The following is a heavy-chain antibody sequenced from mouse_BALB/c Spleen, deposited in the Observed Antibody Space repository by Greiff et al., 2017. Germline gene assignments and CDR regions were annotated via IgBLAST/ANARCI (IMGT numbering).Heavy chain of an antibody. V-gene: IGHV3-2*02. CDR3: AAFFYAMDY. CDR1: GYSITSDYA. Sequence: EVHLVESGPGLVKPSQSLSLTCTVTGYSITSDYAWNWIRQFPGNKLEWMGYISYSGSTSYNPSLKSRISITRDTSKNQFFLQLNSVTTEDTATYYCAAFFYAMDYWGQGTSVTVSS. CDR2: ISYSGST. J-gene: IGHJ4*01.